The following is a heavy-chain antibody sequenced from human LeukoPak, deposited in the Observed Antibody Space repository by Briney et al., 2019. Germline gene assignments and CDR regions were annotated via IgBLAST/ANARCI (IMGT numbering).Heavy chain of an antibody. CDR1: GGSFSGYY. CDR2: VNHSGNT. Sequence: SSETLSLTCTVYGGSFSGYYWSWIRQPPGRGLEWIGEVNHSGNTAYNPSLKRRVTISVDTSKNQFSLKLRSMTAADTAVYYCATRTSGLDYWGQGNLVTVSS. D-gene: IGHD6-19*01. CDR3: ATRTSGLDY. J-gene: IGHJ4*02. V-gene: IGHV4-34*01.